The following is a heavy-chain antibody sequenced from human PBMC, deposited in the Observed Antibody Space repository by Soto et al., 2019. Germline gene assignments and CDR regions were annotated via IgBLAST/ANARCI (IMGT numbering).Heavy chain of an antibody. V-gene: IGHV3-30*18. CDR1: GFTFSNYG. CDR3: AKDLHSSGWAAYNFDY. Sequence: QVQLVESGGGVVQPGRSLRLSCAASGFTFSNYGMHWVRQAPGKGLEWVALISYDGSNKYYTDSVNGRFTISRDNTKNTLYLQMNRLRAEDSAVYYCAKDLHSSGWAAYNFDYWGQGTLVTVSS. CDR2: ISYDGSNK. J-gene: IGHJ4*02. D-gene: IGHD6-25*01.